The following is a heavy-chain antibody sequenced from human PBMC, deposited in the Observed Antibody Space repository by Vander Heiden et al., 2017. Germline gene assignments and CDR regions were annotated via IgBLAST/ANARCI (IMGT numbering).Heavy chain of an antibody. V-gene: IGHV3-33*01. J-gene: IGHJ3*02. D-gene: IGHD3-10*01. Sequence: QVQLVESGGGVVQPGRSLRLSCAASGFTFSSYGMHWVRQAAGKGLEWVAVIWYDGSNKYYADSVKGRFTISRDNSKNTLYLQMNSLRAEDTAVYYCAREIGDAFDIWGQGTMVTVSS. CDR1: GFTFSSYG. CDR3: AREIGDAFDI. CDR2: IWYDGSNK.